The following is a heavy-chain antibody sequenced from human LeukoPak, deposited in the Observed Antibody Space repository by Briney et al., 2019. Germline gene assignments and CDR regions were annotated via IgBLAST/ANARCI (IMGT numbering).Heavy chain of an antibody. J-gene: IGHJ4*02. D-gene: IGHD2-2*02. CDR2: MNPNSGNT. Sequence: ASVKVSCKASGYTFTSYDINWVRQATGQGLEWMGWMNPNSGNTGHAQKFQGRVTMTRNTTISTAYMELSSLRSEDTAVYYCASVRYCSSTSCYTHFDYWGQGALVTVS. CDR3: ASVRYCSSTSCYTHFDY. V-gene: IGHV1-8*01. CDR1: GYTFTSYD.